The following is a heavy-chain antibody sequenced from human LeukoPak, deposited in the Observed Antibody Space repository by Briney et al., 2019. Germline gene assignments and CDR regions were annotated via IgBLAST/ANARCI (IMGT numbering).Heavy chain of an antibody. V-gene: IGHV3-7*01. D-gene: IGHD1-14*01. J-gene: IGHJ4*02. CDR3: ARGEYGNFDY. Sequence: PGGSLRLSCAASGFTFSNYWMSWVRQAPGKGLEWVANIKHDGSDKYYLDSVKGRFTLSRDNAKNSLYLQMNSLRAEDTAVYYCARGEYGNFDYWGQGTLVTVSS. CDR2: IKHDGSDK. CDR1: GFTFSNYW.